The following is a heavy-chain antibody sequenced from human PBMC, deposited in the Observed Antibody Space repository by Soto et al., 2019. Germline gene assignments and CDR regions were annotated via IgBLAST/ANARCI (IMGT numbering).Heavy chain of an antibody. J-gene: IGHJ3*02. CDR3: ARSMDSGSYLDAFDI. CDR1: GGTFSSYA. Sequence: SVKVSCKASGGTFSSYAISWVRQAPGQGLEWMGGIIPIFGTANYAQKFQGRVTITADESTSTAYMELSSLRSEDTAVYYCARSMDSGSYLDAFDIWGQGTMVTVS. D-gene: IGHD1-26*01. CDR2: IIPIFGTA. V-gene: IGHV1-69*13.